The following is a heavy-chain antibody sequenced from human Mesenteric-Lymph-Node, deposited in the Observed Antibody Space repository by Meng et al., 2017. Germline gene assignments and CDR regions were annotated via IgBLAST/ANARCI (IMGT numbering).Heavy chain of an antibody. J-gene: IGHJ4*02. D-gene: IGHD3-10*01. CDR2: ISGSGGST. V-gene: IGHV3-23*01. CDR1: GFTFSSYA. CDR3: AGPGFGELLGPDY. Sequence: GGSLRLSCAASGFTFSSYAMSWVRQAPGKGLEWVSAISGSGGSTYYADSVKGRFTISRDNSKNTLYLQMNSLRAEDTAVYYCAGPGFGELLGPDYWGQGTLVTVSS.